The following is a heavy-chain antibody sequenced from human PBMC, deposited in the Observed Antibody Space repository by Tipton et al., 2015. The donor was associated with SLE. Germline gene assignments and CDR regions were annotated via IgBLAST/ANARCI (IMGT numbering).Heavy chain of an antibody. D-gene: IGHD6-6*01. CDR1: GGSLTNFY. CDR3: ARGSSGVYGMDV. J-gene: IGHJ6*02. V-gene: IGHV4-4*07. Sequence: TLSLTCTVSGGSLTNFYWSWIRQPAGKGLEWIGRIFTSALTDYNPSLKSRVTMSVDTSNNQFSLNLRSVTAVDTAVYYCARGSSGVYGMDVWGQGTTVTVSS. CDR2: IFTSALT.